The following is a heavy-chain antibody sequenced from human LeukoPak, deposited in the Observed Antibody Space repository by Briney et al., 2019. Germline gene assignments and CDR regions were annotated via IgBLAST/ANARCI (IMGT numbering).Heavy chain of an antibody. CDR2: ISSSSKTI. Sequence: GGSLRLSCTASGFTFSSYSMNWVRQAPGKGLEWVSYISSSSKTIYYADSVKGRFTISRDNAKNLLYLQMNSLRDEDSAVYYCARDQGIFDYWGQGTLVTVSS. V-gene: IGHV3-48*02. CDR1: GFTFSSYS. CDR3: ARDQGIFDY. J-gene: IGHJ4*02.